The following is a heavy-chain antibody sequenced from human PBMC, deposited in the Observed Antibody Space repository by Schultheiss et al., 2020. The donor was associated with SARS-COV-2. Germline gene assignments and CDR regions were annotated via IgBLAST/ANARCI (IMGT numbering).Heavy chain of an antibody. Sequence: GESLKISCATSGFTFGHYGFQWARQAPGKGLEWVSYIISSSSYIYYADSVKGRFTISRDNSKNTLYLQMSSLRAKDTAVYYCVKDRSYYFDSSGYFQHWGQGTLVTVSS. V-gene: IGHV3-21*05. J-gene: IGHJ1*01. CDR2: IISSSSYI. D-gene: IGHD3-22*01. CDR3: VKDRSYYFDSSGYFQH. CDR1: GFTFGHYG.